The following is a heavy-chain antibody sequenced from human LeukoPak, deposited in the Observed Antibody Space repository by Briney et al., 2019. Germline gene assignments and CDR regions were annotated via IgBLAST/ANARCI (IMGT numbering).Heavy chain of an antibody. V-gene: IGHV3-21*06. D-gene: IGHD5-18*01. J-gene: IGHJ4*02. CDR3: ARGGKADTSMINPRPMDY. CDR2: ISSNSGYI. CDR1: GFTFSSYS. Sequence: GGSLRLSCAASGFTFSSYSMNWVRQAPGKGLEWVSSISSNSGYIYYADSVKGRFTVSRDNAKSTLYLQMNSLRAEDTAIYYCARGGKADTSMINPRPMDYWGQGVLVSVSS.